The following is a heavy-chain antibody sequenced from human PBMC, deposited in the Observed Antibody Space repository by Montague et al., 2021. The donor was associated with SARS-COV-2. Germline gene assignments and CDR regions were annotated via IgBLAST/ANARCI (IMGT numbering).Heavy chain of an antibody. D-gene: IGHD1-1*01. Sequence: CAISGGSVSSHSATWNWVRQSPSRGLEWLGRTYYRSKWYNDYAVSVRGRVTINPDTSKNQFSLQLNSVTPEDTAIYYCTSGREGNYNVTDVWGQGTTVTVSS. CDR3: TSGREGNYNVTDV. V-gene: IGHV6-1*01. CDR2: TYYRSKWYN. CDR1: GGSVSSHSAT. J-gene: IGHJ6*02.